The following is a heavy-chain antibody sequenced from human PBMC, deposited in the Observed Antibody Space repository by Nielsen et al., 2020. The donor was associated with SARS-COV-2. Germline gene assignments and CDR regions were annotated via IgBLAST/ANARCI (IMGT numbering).Heavy chain of an antibody. J-gene: IGHJ4*02. CDR2: IYSGGST. CDR1: GLTVSSNY. CDR3: ASLGRSTRLH. D-gene: IGHD7-27*01. V-gene: IGHV3-53*01. Sequence: GESLKISCAASGLTVSSNYMSWVRQAPGKGLEWVSVIYSGGSTYYADSVKGRFTISRDNSKNTPYLQMNSLRAEDTAVYYCASLGRSTRLHWGQGTLVTVSS.